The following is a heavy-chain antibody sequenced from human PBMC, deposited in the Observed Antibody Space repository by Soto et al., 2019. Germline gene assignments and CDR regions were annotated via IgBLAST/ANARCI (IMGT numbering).Heavy chain of an antibody. CDR1: GYTFTDYW. J-gene: IGHJ4*02. Sequence: PGESLKISCKGSGYTFTDYWIVWLRQMPGRGLEWVGIIYPGDSGTRYSPSFRGQVTMSVDKSSSAAYLQWSSLKASDTAMYYCARPAWGLHPDYWGQGTLVTVSS. CDR3: ARPAWGLHPDY. D-gene: IGHD4-4*01. CDR2: IYPGDSGT. V-gene: IGHV5-51*01.